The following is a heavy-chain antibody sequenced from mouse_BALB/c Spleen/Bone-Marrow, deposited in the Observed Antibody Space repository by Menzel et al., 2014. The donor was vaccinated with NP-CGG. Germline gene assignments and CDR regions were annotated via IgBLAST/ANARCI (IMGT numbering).Heavy chain of an antibody. CDR2: IYPYNGVS. V-gene: IGHV1-31*01. J-gene: IGHJ1*01. CDR1: GYSFTGYY. Sequence: VQLQQSGPELVKPGASVKISCKASGYSFTGYYMHWVKQSHGNSLDWIGYIYPYNGVSSNNQRFKGKATLTVDKSSSTAYMELRSLTSDDSAVYYCESRGEYFDVWGAGTTVTVSS. CDR3: ESRGEYFDV.